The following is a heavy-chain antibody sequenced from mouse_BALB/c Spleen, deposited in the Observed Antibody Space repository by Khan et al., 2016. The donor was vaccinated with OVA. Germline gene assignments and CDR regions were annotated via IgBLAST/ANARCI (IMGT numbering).Heavy chain of an antibody. CDR3: ARFHDGYYYNVDY. CDR1: GFVLTSYG. V-gene: IGHV2-9*02. J-gene: IGHJ4*01. CDR2: IWAGGST. D-gene: IGHD2-3*01. Sequence: VQLQESGPGLVAPSQSLSITCTVSGFVLTSYGVHWVRQPPGKGLEWLGVIWAGGSTNYNSALMSRLTISKDNSKSQVFLKMNSLQTDDTAMYYCARFHDGYYYNVDYWGQGTSVTVSS.